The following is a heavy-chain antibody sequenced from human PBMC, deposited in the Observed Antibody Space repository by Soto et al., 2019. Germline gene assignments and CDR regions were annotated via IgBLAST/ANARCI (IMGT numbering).Heavy chain of an antibody. CDR3: AYGSGRLGYYYYGMDV. CDR1: GFTFSSYA. D-gene: IGHD3-10*01. J-gene: IGHJ6*02. CDR2: ISASGGST. V-gene: IGHV3-23*01. Sequence: PGGSLRLSCAASGFTFSSYAMNWVRQAPGKGLEWVSSISASGGSTYYADFVKGRFTISRDNSKNTLYLQMNSLGSEDAAVYYCAYGSGRLGYYYYGMDVWGQGTTVTVSS.